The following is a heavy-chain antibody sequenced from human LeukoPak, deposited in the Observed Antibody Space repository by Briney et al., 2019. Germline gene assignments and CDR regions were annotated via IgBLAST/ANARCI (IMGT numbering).Heavy chain of an antibody. D-gene: IGHD6-19*01. CDR1: GFTFITYS. J-gene: IGHJ3*02. CDR3: AAPLAGTRNGFDI. CDR2: ISSSSNTI. V-gene: IGHV3-48*04. Sequence: GGSLRLSCAASGFTFITYSMNWVRQAPGKGLEWVSYISSSSNTIYYADSVKGRFTISRDNAKNSLYLQMNSLRADDTAVYYCAAPLAGTRNGFDIWGQGTMVAVSS.